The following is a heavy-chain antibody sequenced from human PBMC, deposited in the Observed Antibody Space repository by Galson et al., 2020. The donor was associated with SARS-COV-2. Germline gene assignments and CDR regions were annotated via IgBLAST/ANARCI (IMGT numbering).Heavy chain of an antibody. CDR1: GFTVSNNY. Sequence: TGGSLRLSCAASGFTVSNNYMCWVRQAPGKGLEWVSGIYSGGSTYYADSVKGRFTISRDNTKNTLHLQMNSLRAEDTAVYYCARDGRDYWNCYHGMDDWGQGTTVTVSS. V-gene: IGHV3-66*01. CDR3: ARDGRDYWNCYHGMDD. CDR2: IYSGGST. D-gene: IGHD3-3*01. J-gene: IGHJ6*02.